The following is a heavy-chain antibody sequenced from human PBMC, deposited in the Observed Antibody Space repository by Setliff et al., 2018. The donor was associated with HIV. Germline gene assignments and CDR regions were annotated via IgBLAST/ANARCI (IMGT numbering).Heavy chain of an antibody. Sequence: ASETLSLTCTVSGGSINSYYWNWIRQSPGKGLEWIGYIGYNGDTSYNPSLNSRFTISVDTSKNQFSLKLSSVTAADTAVYYCARDNSYYYGSGSHYWYGMDVWGQGTTVTVSS. D-gene: IGHD3-10*01. J-gene: IGHJ6*01. CDR1: GGSINSYY. CDR3: ARDNSYYYGSGSHYWYGMDV. CDR2: IGYNGDT. V-gene: IGHV4-59*12.